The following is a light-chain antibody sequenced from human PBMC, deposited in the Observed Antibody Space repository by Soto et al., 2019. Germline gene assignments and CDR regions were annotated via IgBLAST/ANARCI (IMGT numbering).Light chain of an antibody. CDR3: QQLNSYPYS. CDR1: QGIRSY. V-gene: IGKV1-9*01. J-gene: IGKJ2*03. CDR2: TAS. Sequence: DIQLTQSPSFLSASGGDRVTITCRASQGIRSYLAWYQQKPGKAPKLLIYTASTLQSGVPSRFSGSGSGAEFTLTIRGLQPEDFATYYCQQLNSYPYSFGQGTKVDIK.